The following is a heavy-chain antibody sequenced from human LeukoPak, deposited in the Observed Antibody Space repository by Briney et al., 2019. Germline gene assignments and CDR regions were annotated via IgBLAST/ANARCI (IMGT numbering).Heavy chain of an antibody. J-gene: IGHJ5*02. D-gene: IGHD3-10*01. Sequence: SGGSLRLSCAASGFTFSSYGMHWVRQAPGKGLDWVAYIRNDASNTYYADSVKGRFSISRDNSKNTVYLQMNSLIPEDTAVYYCAERAGSAWSAGAWGQGTLVTVSS. CDR1: GFTFSSYG. V-gene: IGHV3-30*02. CDR3: AERAGSAWSAGA. CDR2: IRNDASNT.